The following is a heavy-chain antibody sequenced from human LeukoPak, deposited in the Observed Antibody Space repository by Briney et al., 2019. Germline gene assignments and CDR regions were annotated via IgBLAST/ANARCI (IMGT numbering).Heavy chain of an antibody. CDR3: ARQGGATGTPYYFDY. CDR2: IYPGDSDT. CDR1: GYSFTSYW. V-gene: IGHV5-51*01. Sequence: GESLKISCKGSGYSFTSYWIGWVRQMPGKGLEWMGIIYPGDSDTRYSPSFQGQVTISADKSISTAYLQWSSLKASDTAMYYCARQGGATGTPYYFDYWGQGTLVTVPS. J-gene: IGHJ4*02. D-gene: IGHD1-1*01.